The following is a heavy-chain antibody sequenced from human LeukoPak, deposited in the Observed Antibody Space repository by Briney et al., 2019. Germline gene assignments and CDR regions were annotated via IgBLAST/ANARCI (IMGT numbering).Heavy chain of an antibody. V-gene: IGHV3-9*01. D-gene: IGHD3-3*01. CDR1: GSTFDDYA. Sequence: GGSLRLSCAASGSTFDDYAMHWVRQAPGKGLEWVSGISWNSGSKGYADSVKGRFTISRDNAKNSLYLQMNSLRAGDTALYYCAKGPRNYDFWSGYYFYYFDYWGQGTLVTVSS. CDR3: AKGPRNYDFWSGYYFYYFDY. J-gene: IGHJ4*02. CDR2: ISWNSGSK.